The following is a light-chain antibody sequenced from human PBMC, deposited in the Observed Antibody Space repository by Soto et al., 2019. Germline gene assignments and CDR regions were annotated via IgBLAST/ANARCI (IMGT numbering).Light chain of an antibody. CDR2: DAS. J-gene: IGKJ4*01. CDR1: QHINNY. CDR3: QQYDNLLT. V-gene: IGKV1-33*01. Sequence: DIQMTQSPSSLSASVGDRVTISCQASQHINNYLNWYQQKPGKAPKLLIYDASNLETGVPSRFSGSGSGTDFTFTISSLQPEDIATYYCQQYDNLLTFGRGTKVDIK.